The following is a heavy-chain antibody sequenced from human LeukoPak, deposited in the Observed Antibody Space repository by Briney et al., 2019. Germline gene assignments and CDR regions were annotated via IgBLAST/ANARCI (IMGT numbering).Heavy chain of an antibody. CDR2: INHSGST. D-gene: IGHD2-15*01. V-gene: IGHV4-34*01. J-gene: IGHJ5*02. Sequence: GSLRLSCSASGFAFSSYWMSWVRQAPGKGLEWIGEINHSGSTNYNPSLKSRVTISVDTSKNQFSLKLSSVTAADTAVYCCARVVVVVAKRFDPWGQGTLVTVSS. CDR1: GFAFSSYW. CDR3: ARVVVVVAKRFDP.